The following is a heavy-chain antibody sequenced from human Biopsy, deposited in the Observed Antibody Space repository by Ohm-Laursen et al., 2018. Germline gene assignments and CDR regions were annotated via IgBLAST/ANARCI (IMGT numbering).Heavy chain of an antibody. CDR2: IYYGGTT. CDR3: SKRDLSGTSPV. V-gene: IGHV4-39*01. J-gene: IGHJ6*02. Sequence: SETLSLTCPVSGGPFGINSHYWIWIRQPPGKGLELIASIYYGGTTHYNASLQVRVTISVDQPKNQFSLRLTSVTAADTAVYYCSKRDLSGTSPVWGQGTTVTVSS. CDR1: GGPFGINSHY. D-gene: IGHD1-26*01.